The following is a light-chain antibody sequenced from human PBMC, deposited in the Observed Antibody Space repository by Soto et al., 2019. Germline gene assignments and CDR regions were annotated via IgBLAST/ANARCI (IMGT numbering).Light chain of an antibody. CDR3: CSYVDHRKVV. Sequence: QSALTQPASVSGSPGQSITISCTGTIYDVGAYHYVSWYQQFPGKAPKLILYEVSNRPSGISNRFSGFRSGSTASLTVSGLQPEDDAHYYCCSYVDHRKVVFGGGTKLTVL. J-gene: IGLJ3*02. V-gene: IGLV2-14*01. CDR2: EVS. CDR1: IYDVGAYHY.